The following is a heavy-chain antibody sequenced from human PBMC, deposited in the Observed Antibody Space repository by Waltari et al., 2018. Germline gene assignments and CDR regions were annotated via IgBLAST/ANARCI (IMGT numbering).Heavy chain of an antibody. CDR2: INPNSCGT. CDR1: GYTFTGYY. D-gene: IGHD2-15*01. J-gene: IGHJ3*02. V-gene: IGHV1-2*06. Sequence: QVQLVQSGAEVKKPGASVKVSCKASGYTFTGYYMHWVRQAPGQGLEWMGRINPNSCGTNDAQKFQGRVTMTEDTSTDTAYMELSRLRSEDTAVYYCATRTLYCSGRSCYSGAFDIGGQGTMVTVSS. CDR3: ATRTLYCSGRSCYSGAFDI.